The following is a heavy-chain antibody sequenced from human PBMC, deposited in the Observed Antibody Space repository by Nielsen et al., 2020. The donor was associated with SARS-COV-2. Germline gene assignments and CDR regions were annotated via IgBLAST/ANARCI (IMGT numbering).Heavy chain of an antibody. CDR2: ISYEGRNR. CDR1: EFTFNSYG. CDR3: ARNPNYGNEFIIDS. V-gene: IGHV3-30*03. D-gene: IGHD3-16*01. Sequence: GGSLRLSCAASEFTFNSYGIHWVRQAPGKGLEWVAHISYEGRNRGYADSVKGRFTISRDNSKNTGFLQMNSLRPEDTAFYFCARNPNYGNEFIIDSWGQGTLVTVPS. J-gene: IGHJ5*01.